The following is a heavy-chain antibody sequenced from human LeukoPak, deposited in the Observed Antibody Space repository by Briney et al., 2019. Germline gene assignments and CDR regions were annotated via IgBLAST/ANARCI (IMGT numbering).Heavy chain of an antibody. CDR1: GNSLSETS. Sequence: GALVKVSCQVSGNSLSETSIHWVRQAPGQWLEWMGGFDPEDGEPIFAQRFQGRFSMTEDTSADTAYMELSSLRPEDTAVYYCATADKWEPLDYWGQGTLVTVSS. J-gene: IGHJ4*02. CDR2: FDPEDGEP. V-gene: IGHV1-24*01. CDR3: ATADKWEPLDY. D-gene: IGHD1-26*01.